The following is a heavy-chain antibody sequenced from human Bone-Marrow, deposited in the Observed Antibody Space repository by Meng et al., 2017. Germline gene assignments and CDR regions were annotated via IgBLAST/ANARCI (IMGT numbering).Heavy chain of an antibody. CDR3: ASNPPYSAFDI. J-gene: IGHJ3*02. V-gene: IGHV3-7*01. D-gene: IGHD3-16*01. CDR1: GLTFSNYW. CDR2: IRQDGSEK. Sequence: GESLKISCAASGLTFSNYWMNWVRQAPGKGLEWVANIRQDGSEKYYVDSVEGRFTISRDNAQKSLFLQMNSLRVEDTAVYYCASNPPYSAFDIWGQGTMVTVSS.